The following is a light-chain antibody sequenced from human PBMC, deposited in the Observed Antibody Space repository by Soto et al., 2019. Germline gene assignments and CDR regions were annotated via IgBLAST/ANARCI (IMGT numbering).Light chain of an antibody. J-gene: IGKJ1*01. CDR2: GAS. CDR1: QSISIY. CDR3: QQSYSTLRT. Sequence: DIQMTQSPSSLSASVGDRVTITCRASQSISIYLNWYQQKPGEAPRLLMYGASSLQSGVPSRFSGSGSGKDLTLTISSLQPEDFATYYCQQSYSTLRTFGQVNKVEIK. V-gene: IGKV1-39*01.